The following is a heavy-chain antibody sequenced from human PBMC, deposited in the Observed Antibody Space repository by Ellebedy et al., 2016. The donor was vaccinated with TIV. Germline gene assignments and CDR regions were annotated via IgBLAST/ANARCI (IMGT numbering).Heavy chain of an antibody. J-gene: IGHJ6*02. D-gene: IGHD4-17*01. V-gene: IGHV1-18*04. CDR1: GYTFTSYG. CDR3: ARDKTPSYGDYIYYYYGMDV. Sequence: ASVKVSCXASGYTFTSYGISWVRQAPGQGLEWMGWISAYNGNTNYAQKLQGRVTMTTDTSTSTAYMELRSLRSDDTAVYYCARDKTPSYGDYIYYYYGMDVWGQGTTVTVSS. CDR2: ISAYNGNT.